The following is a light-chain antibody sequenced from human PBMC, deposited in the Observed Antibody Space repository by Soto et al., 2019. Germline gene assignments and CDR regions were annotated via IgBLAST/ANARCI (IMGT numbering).Light chain of an antibody. Sequence: QSALTQPASVSGSPGQSITISCTGTSSDVGDYNYVSWYQQQPGKAPKLMIYDVSNRPSGVSNRFSGSKSGNTASLTISGLKAEDESDYYCSSYTSSSTVVFGVGTKVTVL. V-gene: IGLV2-14*01. CDR3: SSYTSSSTVV. CDR1: SSDVGDYNY. J-gene: IGLJ2*01. CDR2: DVS.